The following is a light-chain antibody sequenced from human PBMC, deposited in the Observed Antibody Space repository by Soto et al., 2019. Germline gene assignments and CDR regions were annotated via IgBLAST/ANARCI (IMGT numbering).Light chain of an antibody. CDR1: QSVSSD. J-gene: IGKJ1*01. CDR3: QQYNNWPRT. V-gene: IGKV3-15*01. CDR2: GAS. Sequence: VLTHSQTILCLSPSERATLSCRASQSVSSDLAWYHQKPGQAPRLLIYGASTRATGIPARFSGSGSGTEFTLTINSLQSEDFAVYYCQQYNNWPRTFGQGTKVDI.